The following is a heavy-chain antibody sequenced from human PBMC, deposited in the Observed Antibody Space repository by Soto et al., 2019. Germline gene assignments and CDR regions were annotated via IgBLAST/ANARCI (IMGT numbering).Heavy chain of an antibody. D-gene: IGHD4-17*01. CDR2: IYYSGST. Sequence: SETLSLTCTVSGGSISSYYWSLIRQPPGKGLEWIGYIYYSGSTNYNPSLKVRVTISVDTSKNQFSLKLSSVTAADTAVYYCARAWTTIPLSYYYGMDFWGQGTTVNVSS. CDR3: ARAWTTIPLSYYYGMDF. J-gene: IGHJ6*01. CDR1: GGSISSYY. V-gene: IGHV4-59*01.